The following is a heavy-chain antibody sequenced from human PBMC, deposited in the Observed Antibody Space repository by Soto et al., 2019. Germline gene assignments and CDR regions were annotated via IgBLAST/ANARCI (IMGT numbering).Heavy chain of an antibody. CDR1: GFTFRSYW. J-gene: IGHJ3*02. Sequence: EVKLVESGGGLVQPGGSLRLSCAASGFTFRSYWMSWVRQAPGKGLEWVASIKQDGSDKYYVESVKGRFTISRDNAENSVDLLMNTLRAEDTAVYYCARDKNVYDFFGADDAFDIWGQGTMVTVSS. D-gene: IGHD3-3*01. CDR3: ARDKNVYDFFGADDAFDI. V-gene: IGHV3-7*05. CDR2: IKQDGSDK.